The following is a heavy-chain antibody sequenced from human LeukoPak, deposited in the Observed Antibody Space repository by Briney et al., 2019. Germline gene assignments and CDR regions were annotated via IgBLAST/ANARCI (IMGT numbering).Heavy chain of an antibody. V-gene: IGHV4-39*01. CDR1: GGSISSSSYY. CDR2: IYYSGST. D-gene: IGHD1-14*01. Sequence: SETLSLTCTVSGGSISSSSYYWGWIRQPPGKGLEWIGSIYYSGSTYYNPSLKSRVTISVDTSKNQFSLKLSSVTAADTAVYYCARRGPPGALYYFDYWGQGTLVTVSS. J-gene: IGHJ4*02. CDR3: ARRGPPGALYYFDY.